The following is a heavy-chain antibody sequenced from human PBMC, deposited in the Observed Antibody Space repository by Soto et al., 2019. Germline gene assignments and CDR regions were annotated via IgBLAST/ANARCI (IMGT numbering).Heavy chain of an antibody. CDR3: ATPRYDSGWYEAY. CDR1: GFTFSSYA. Sequence: EVQLLESGGGLVQPGGSLRLSCAASGFTFSSYAMTWVRQAPGMGLEWVSAIGGTNGRTYYADSVKGRFTISRDNSRNTLFLQMSSLGAEDTAMYYCATPRYDSGWYEAYWGQGTLVTVSS. J-gene: IGHJ4*02. V-gene: IGHV3-23*01. D-gene: IGHD6-19*01. CDR2: IGGTNGRT.